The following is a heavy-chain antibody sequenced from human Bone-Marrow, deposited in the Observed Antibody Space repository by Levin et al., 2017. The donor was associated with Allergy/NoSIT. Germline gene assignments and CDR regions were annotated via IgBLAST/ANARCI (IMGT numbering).Heavy chain of an antibody. CDR1: GGSISSYY. J-gene: IGHJ6*02. Sequence: SETLSLTCTVSGGSISSYYWSWIRQPPGKGLEWIGYIYYSGSTNYNPSLKSRVTISVDTSKNQFSLKLSSVTAADTAVYYCARGKEYSSWRVYYYGMDVWGQGTTVTVSS. V-gene: IGHV4-59*01. CDR2: IYYSGST. D-gene: IGHD6-6*01. CDR3: ARGKEYSSWRVYYYGMDV.